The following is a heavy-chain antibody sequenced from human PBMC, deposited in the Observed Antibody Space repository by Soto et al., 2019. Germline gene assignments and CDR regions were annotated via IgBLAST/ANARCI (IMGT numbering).Heavy chain of an antibody. CDR3: ARDHRHCSGGSCYLWEY. D-gene: IGHD2-15*01. Sequence: QVQPQESGPGLVKPSETLSLTCTVSGGSISGSYWGWIRQLPGKGLEWIAYFTYSGTTNYNPSLKSRVTISVDTSKNQFFLKLGSVTTADTAIYYCARDHRHCSGGSCYLWEYWGQGALVTVSS. CDR2: FTYSGTT. CDR1: GGSISGSY. V-gene: IGHV4-59*01. J-gene: IGHJ4*02.